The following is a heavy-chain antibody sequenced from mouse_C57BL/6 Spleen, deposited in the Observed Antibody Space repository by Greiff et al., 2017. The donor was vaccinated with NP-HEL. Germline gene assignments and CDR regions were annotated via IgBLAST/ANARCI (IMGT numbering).Heavy chain of an antibody. CDR2: IDPNSGGT. CDR3: ARWRGNGYYFDY. J-gene: IGHJ2*01. D-gene: IGHD2-1*01. V-gene: IGHV1-72*01. Sequence: QVQLQQPGAELVKPGASVKLSCKASGYTFTSYWMHWVKQRPGRGLEWIGRIDPNSGGTKYNEKFKSKATLTVDKPSSTAYMQRSSLTAEDAAVYYCARWRGNGYYFDYWGQGTTLTVSS. CDR1: GYTFTSYW.